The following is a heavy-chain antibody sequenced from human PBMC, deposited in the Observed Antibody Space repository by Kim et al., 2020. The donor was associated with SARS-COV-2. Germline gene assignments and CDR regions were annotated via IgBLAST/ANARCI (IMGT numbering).Heavy chain of an antibody. CDR2: GSST. CDR3: ARPGEGAFDI. J-gene: IGHJ3*02. Sequence: GSSTDYIDSVKGRFTVSRDNANSSLHLQLNSLRVGDSAIYYCARPGEGAFDIWGQGTLVTVSS. D-gene: IGHD4-17*01. V-gene: IGHV3-48*03.